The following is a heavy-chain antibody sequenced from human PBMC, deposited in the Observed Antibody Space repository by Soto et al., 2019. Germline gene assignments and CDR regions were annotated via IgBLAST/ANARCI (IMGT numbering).Heavy chain of an antibody. CDR3: ARPEYSSSSYGMDV. J-gene: IGHJ6*02. V-gene: IGHV3-48*02. D-gene: IGHD6-6*01. CDR1: GFTFSSYI. Sequence: GGSLRLSCAASGFTFSSYIMNWVRQAPGKGLEWVSYISSSSSTIYYADSVKGRFTISRDNAKNSLYLQMNSLRDEDTAVYYCARPEYSSSSYGMDVWGQGTTVTVS. CDR2: ISSSSSTI.